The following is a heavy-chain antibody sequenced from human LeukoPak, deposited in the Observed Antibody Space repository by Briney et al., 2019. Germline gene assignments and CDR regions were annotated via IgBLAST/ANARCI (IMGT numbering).Heavy chain of an antibody. CDR1: GFTFSSYA. Sequence: PGGSLRLSCAASGFTFSSYAMHWVRQAPGKGLEWVAVISYDGSNKYYADSVTGRFTISRDNSKNTLYLQMNSLRAEDTAVYYCARELRVVVVPAAISSSYGMDVWGQGTTVTVSS. CDR2: ISYDGSNK. D-gene: IGHD2-2*01. J-gene: IGHJ6*02. V-gene: IGHV3-30-3*01. CDR3: ARELRVVVVPAAISSSYGMDV.